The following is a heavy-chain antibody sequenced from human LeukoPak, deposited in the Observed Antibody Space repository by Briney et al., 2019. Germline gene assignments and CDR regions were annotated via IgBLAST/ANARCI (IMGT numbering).Heavy chain of an antibody. V-gene: IGHV4-39*07. D-gene: IGHD3-9*01. J-gene: IGHJ3*02. CDR1: GDSINSSSYY. CDR3: ARVLPDDILTGYSDAFDI. CDR2: MYYTGST. Sequence: KPSETLSLTFTVSGDSINSSSYYWGWIRQPRGKGPEWIGTMYYTGSTYYNPSLKSRVTISVDTSKNQFSLKLSSVTAADTAVYYCARVLPDDILTGYSDAFDIWGQGTMVTVSS.